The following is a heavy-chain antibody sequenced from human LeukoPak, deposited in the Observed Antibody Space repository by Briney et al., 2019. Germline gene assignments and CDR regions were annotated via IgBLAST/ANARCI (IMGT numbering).Heavy chain of an antibody. CDR1: GGSISSYY. J-gene: IGHJ3*02. Sequence: SETLSLTCTVSGGSISSYYWSWIRQPAGKELEWIGRIYTSGSTNYNPSLKSRVTMSVDTSKNQFSLKLSSVTAADTAVYYCARDRGWELLGAFDIWGQGTMVTVSS. CDR2: IYTSGST. D-gene: IGHD1-26*01. V-gene: IGHV4-4*07. CDR3: ARDRGWELLGAFDI.